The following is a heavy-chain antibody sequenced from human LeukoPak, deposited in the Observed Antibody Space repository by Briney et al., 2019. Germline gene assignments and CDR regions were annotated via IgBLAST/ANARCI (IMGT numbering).Heavy chain of an antibody. CDR1: GGSISPYY. CDR3: ARGNTALGD. J-gene: IGHJ4*02. Sequence: SETLSHTRTVSGGSISPYYWSWIRQPPGKGLEWIGYIYYSGSTNHKPSLHSGATISVDTSKNQFSLKLSPVTTAYTAVYYCARGNTALGDWGQGTLVTVSS. V-gene: IGHV4-59*01. CDR2: IYYSGST. D-gene: IGHD2-2*02.